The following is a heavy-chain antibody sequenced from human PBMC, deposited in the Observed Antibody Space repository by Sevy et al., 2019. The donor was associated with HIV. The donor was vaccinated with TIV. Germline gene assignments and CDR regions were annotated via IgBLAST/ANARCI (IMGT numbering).Heavy chain of an antibody. D-gene: IGHD3-22*01. V-gene: IGHV4-59*01. CDR2: IYYSGST. CDR3: AGQGETYYYDRGYYYYYMDV. Sequence: SETLSLTCTVSGGSISSYYWSWIRQPPGKGLEWIGYIYYSGSTNYNPSLKSRVTISVDTSKNQFSLKLGSVTAADTAVYYCAGQGETYYYDRGYYYYYMDVWGKGTTVTVSS. CDR1: GGSISSYY. J-gene: IGHJ6*03.